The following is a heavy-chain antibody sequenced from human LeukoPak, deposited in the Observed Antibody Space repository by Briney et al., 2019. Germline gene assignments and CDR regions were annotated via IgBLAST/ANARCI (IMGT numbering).Heavy chain of an antibody. J-gene: IGHJ4*02. V-gene: IGHV1-18*01. D-gene: IGHD2-2*01. CDR1: GYTFTSYG. Sequence: ASVKVSCKASGYTFTSYGISWVRQAPGQGLEWMGWISAYNGNTTYAQKLQGRVTMTTDTSTSTAYMELRSLRSDDTAVYYCARTETVPAATIPFDYWGQGTLVTVSS. CDR3: ARTETVPAATIPFDY. CDR2: ISAYNGNT.